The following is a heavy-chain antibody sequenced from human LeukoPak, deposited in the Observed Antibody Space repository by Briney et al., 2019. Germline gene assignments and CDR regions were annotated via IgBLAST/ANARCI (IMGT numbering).Heavy chain of an antibody. D-gene: IGHD3-3*01. V-gene: IGHV1-2*02. CDR3: ARGPRITIFGVVMANDAFDI. CDR1: GYTFTDYF. Sequence: ASVKVSCKASGYTFTDYFMNWVRQAPGQGLEWMGWINPKSGGTVYAQKFQGRVTMTRDTSSSTAYMELSRLRFGDTVVYYCARGPRITIFGVVMANDAFDIWGQGTMVTVSS. CDR2: INPKSGGT. J-gene: IGHJ3*02.